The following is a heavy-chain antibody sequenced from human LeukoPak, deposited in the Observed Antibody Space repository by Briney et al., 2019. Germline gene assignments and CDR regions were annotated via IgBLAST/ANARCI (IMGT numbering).Heavy chain of an antibody. J-gene: IGHJ4*02. D-gene: IGHD3-22*01. CDR1: GFTFSSYA. CDR3: AKGTMDGGQYYYDSS. CDR2: ISYDGSNK. V-gene: IGHV3-30-3*01. Sequence: GGSLRLSCAASGFTFSSYAMHWVRQAPGKGLEWVAVISYDGSNKYYADSVKGRFTISRDNSKNTLYLQMNSLRAEDTAVYYCAKGTMDGGQYYYDSSGGQGTLVTVSS.